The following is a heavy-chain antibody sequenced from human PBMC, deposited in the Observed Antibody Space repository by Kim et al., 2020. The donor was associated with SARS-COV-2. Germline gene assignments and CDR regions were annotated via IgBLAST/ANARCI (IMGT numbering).Heavy chain of an antibody. CDR3: ARGSGSGWGGFDY. D-gene: IGHD6-19*01. V-gene: IGHV1-8*01. Sequence: YAQNFQGRVTMTRNTSISTAYMERSSLRSEDTAVYYWARGSGSGWGGFDYWGQGTLVTVSS. J-gene: IGHJ4*02.